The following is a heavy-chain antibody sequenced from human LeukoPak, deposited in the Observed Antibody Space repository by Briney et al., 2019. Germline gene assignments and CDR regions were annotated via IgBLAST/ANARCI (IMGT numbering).Heavy chain of an antibody. J-gene: IGHJ3*02. Sequence: ASVKVSCKASGYTFTSYYMHWVRQAPGQGLEWVGIINPSGDPTTYAQKFQGRVTMTRDTSTRTVYMELSSLRSEDTAVYYCARCYDNFDVALDIWSQGTMVTVSS. CDR1: GYTFTSYY. V-gene: IGHV1-46*01. D-gene: IGHD3-9*01. CDR3: ARCYDNFDVALDI. CDR2: INPSGDPT.